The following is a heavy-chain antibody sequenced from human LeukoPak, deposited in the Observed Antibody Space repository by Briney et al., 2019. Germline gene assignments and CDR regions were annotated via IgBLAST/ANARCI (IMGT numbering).Heavy chain of an antibody. D-gene: IGHD1-26*01. CDR1: GFTFDDYA. CDR2: ISWNSGSI. V-gene: IGHV3-9*01. Sequence: SGGSLRLSCAASGFTFDDYAMHWVRQAPGKGLEWVSGISWNSGSIGYADSVKGRFTISRDNAKNSLYLQMNSVRAEDTALYYCAKDGRSHPADYWGQGTLVTVSS. J-gene: IGHJ4*02. CDR3: AKDGRSHPADY.